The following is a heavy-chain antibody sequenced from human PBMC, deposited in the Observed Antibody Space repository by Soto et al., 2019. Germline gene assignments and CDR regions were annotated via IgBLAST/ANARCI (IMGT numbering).Heavy chain of an antibody. CDR1: GLTFSSYA. CDR3: AKVPIFYDTSDYPYWYFDL. V-gene: IGHV3-23*01. D-gene: IGHD3-22*01. CDR2: ISGSGGRT. Sequence: EVQLLESGGGLVQPGGSLRLSCAASGLTFSSYASTWVRQAPGKGLEWVSTISGSGGRTYYADSVKGRFTISRDNSKNTLHLQMNSLRAEDTAVYYCAKVPIFYDTSDYPYWYFDLWGRGTLVTVSS. J-gene: IGHJ2*01.